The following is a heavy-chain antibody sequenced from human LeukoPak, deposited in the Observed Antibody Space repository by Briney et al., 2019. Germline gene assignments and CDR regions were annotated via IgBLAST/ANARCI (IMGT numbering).Heavy chain of an antibody. CDR3: ASYNWNYDLAY. Sequence: PGTSLRLSCAASGFTFSFYGIHWVRQAPGKGLEWVAVISDDGSTKYYSDSVNGRFTISRDNAKNTLYLQMTSLRPEDTAVYYCASYNWNYDLAYWGQGTLVTVSS. CDR1: GFTFSFYG. CDR2: ISDDGSTK. D-gene: IGHD1-1*01. V-gene: IGHV3-30*03. J-gene: IGHJ4*02.